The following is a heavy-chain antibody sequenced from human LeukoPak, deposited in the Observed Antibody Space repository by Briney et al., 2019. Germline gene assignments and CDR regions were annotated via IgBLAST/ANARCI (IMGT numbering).Heavy chain of an antibody. CDR3: ASRIAAAGRHGAFDI. CDR2: INHSGST. V-gene: IGHV4-34*01. D-gene: IGHD6-13*01. Sequence: SETLSLTCAVYGGSFSGYYWSWIRQPPGKGLEWIGEINHSGSTNYNPSLKSRVTISVDTSKNQFSLKLSSVTAADTAVYYCASRIAAAGRHGAFDIWGQGTMVTVSS. J-gene: IGHJ3*02. CDR1: GGSFSGYY.